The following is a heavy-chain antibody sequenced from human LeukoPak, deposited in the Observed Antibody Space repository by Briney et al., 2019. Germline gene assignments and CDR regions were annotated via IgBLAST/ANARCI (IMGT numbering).Heavy chain of an antibody. Sequence: SETLSLTCTVSGGSISSYYWSWIRQPPGKGLEWIGYIYYSGSTNYNPSLKSRVTISVDTSKNQFSLKLSSVTAADTAVYYCAACGGDCYSLDYWGQGTLVTVSS. V-gene: IGHV4-59*01. J-gene: IGHJ4*02. CDR1: GGSISSYY. CDR2: IYYSGST. D-gene: IGHD2-21*02. CDR3: AACGGDCYSLDY.